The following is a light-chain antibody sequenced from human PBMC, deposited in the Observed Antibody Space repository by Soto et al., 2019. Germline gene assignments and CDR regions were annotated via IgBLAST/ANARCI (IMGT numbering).Light chain of an antibody. CDR3: SSYTSSSTLV. V-gene: IGLV2-14*01. CDR2: DVX. Sequence: QSALTQPASVSGSPGQSITISCTGTSSDVGGYNYVSWYQQHPGKAPKLMIYDVXNRPSGVSXRFXXSXXXXXXXXXXSXXQAEDEADYYCSSYTSSSTLVFGGGTKLTVL. J-gene: IGLJ2*01. CDR1: SSDVGGYNY.